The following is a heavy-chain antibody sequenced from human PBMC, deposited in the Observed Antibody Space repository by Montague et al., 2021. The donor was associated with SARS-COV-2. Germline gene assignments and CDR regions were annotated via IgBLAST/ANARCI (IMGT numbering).Heavy chain of an antibody. CDR1: GASINSRY. CDR2: YYSGST. Sequence: SETLSLTSTVSGASINSRYWSWIRQPPGKGLEWIGYYYSGSTKYNPSLKSRVTISVDTSKNQFSVKVTSVTAADTAVYYCARQGGSNYGWFDPWGQGTLVTVSS. D-gene: IGHD1-26*01. CDR3: ARQGGSNYGWFDP. J-gene: IGHJ5*02. V-gene: IGHV4-59*08.